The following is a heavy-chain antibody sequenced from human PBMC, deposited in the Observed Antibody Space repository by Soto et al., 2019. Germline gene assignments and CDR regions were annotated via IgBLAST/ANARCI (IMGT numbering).Heavy chain of an antibody. CDR2: ISYDGINK. CDR1: GFIFSSYG. D-gene: IGHD1-1*01. CDR3: AKSVYNWNVGFFDY. V-gene: IGHV3-30*18. J-gene: IGHJ4*02. Sequence: QVQLVESGGGVVQPGWSLRLSCAASGFIFSSYGMHWVRQAPGKGLEWVAVISYDGINKYYSDSVKGRFTISRDNSKNTLYLQMNSLRAEDTAVYYCAKSVYNWNVGFFDYWGQGTLVTVS.